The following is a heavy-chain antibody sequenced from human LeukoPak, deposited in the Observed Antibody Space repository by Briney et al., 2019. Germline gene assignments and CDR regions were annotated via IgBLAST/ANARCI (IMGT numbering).Heavy chain of an antibody. CDR3: ARGYLL. D-gene: IGHD1-1*01. V-gene: IGHV4-61*02. Sequence: SQTLSLTCTVSGGSISSGSYYWSWIRQPAGKGLEWIGRIYTSGSTNYDPSLKSRVTISVDTSKNQFSLKLSSVTAADTAVYHCARGYLLWGQGTLVTVSS. CDR1: GGSISSGSYY. J-gene: IGHJ4*02. CDR2: IYTSGST.